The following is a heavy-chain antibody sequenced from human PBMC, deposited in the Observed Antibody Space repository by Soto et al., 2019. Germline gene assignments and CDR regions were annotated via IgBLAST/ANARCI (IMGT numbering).Heavy chain of an antibody. D-gene: IGHD1-26*01. CDR3: ARRIVGAATPFDS. V-gene: IGHV4-61*01. Sequence: QVQLQESGPGLVKPSETLSLTCTVSGASVSTDSYYWSWIRQSPGKGLEWLGYVYYTGNTMYSPSMKGRVTISLDTSKSQFSVRLSSVTAADTAVYFCARRIVGAATPFDSWGQGTLVTVSS. J-gene: IGHJ4*02. CDR1: GASVSTDSYY. CDR2: VYYTGNT.